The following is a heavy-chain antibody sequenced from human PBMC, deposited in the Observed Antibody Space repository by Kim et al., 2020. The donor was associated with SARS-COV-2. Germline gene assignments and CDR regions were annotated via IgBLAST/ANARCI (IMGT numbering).Heavy chain of an antibody. V-gene: IGHV7-4-1*02. CDR2: IDTYTLTP. CDR3: ARGASTGYLDA. CDR1: GYNFDNFG. Sequence: ASVKVSCKTSGYNFDNFGINWVRQAPGQGPEWMGWIDTYTLTPTYVVGFTGRFVFSLDTSVSTAYLQISSLQTADTAVYFCARGASTGYLDAWGQGTLLT. J-gene: IGHJ5*02. D-gene: IGHD3-9*01.